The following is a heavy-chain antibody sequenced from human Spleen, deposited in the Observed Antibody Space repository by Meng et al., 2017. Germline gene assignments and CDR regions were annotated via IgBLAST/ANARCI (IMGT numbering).Heavy chain of an antibody. Sequence: SVKVSCKASGYTFTGYYMHWVRQAPGQGLEWMGGIIPIFGTANYAQKFQGRVTITTDESTSTAYMELRSLRSDDTAVYYCARGRGSYFRSLLYWGQGTLVTVSS. CDR3: ARGRGSYFRSLLY. V-gene: IGHV1-69*05. CDR1: GYTFTGYY. CDR2: IIPIFGTA. D-gene: IGHD1-26*01. J-gene: IGHJ4*02.